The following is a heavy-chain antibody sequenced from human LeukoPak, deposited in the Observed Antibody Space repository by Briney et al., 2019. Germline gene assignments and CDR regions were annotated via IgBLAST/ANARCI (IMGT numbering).Heavy chain of an antibody. CDR2: ISSSSSTI. Sequence: GGSLRLSCAASGFTFSSYSMNWVRQAPGEGLEWVSYISSSSSTIYYADSVKGRFTISRDNAKNSLYLQMNSLRAEDTAVYYCARGRAAAGTLYYYYYYGMDVWGQGTTVTVSS. CDR1: GFTFSSYS. V-gene: IGHV3-48*01. CDR3: ARGRAAAGTLYYYYYYGMDV. J-gene: IGHJ6*02. D-gene: IGHD6-13*01.